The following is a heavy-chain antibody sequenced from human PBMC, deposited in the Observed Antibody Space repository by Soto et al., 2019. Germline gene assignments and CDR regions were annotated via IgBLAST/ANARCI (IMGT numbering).Heavy chain of an antibody. CDR3: ARDIGFDYVN. CDR1: GFNLTRSW. V-gene: IGHV3-7*01. D-gene: IGHD3-16*01. CDR2: IKEDGSEI. J-gene: IGHJ4*02. Sequence: GGSLRLPCAVSGFNLTRSWVSWVRQAPGKGLEWVASIKEDGSEIYYLHSVRGRFSISRDSAGNALHLTMNYLSAEDTGVYFCARDIGFDYVNWGQGTLVTVSS.